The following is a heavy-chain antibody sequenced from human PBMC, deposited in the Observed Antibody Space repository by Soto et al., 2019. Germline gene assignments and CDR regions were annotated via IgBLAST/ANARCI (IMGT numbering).Heavy chain of an antibody. CDR3: MNLYSYGSGSYYK. D-gene: IGHD3-10*01. Sequence: PGESLKISCKGSGYSFTNYWIGWVRQMPGKGLEWMGIIDPGDTDTKYSPSFQGQVTISADKSISTAYLQWSSLKAEDTAVYYCMNLYSYGSGSYYKWGQGTLVTVSS. CDR2: IDPGDTDT. CDR1: GYSFTNYW. J-gene: IGHJ4*02. V-gene: IGHV5-51*01.